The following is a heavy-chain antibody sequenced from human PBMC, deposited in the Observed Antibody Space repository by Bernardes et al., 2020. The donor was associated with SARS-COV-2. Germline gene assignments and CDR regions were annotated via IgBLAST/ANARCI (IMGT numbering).Heavy chain of an antibody. J-gene: IGHJ6*02. CDR2: ISYDGSNK. Sequence: GGSLRLSCAASGFTFSSYGMHWVRQAPGKGLEWVAVISYDGSNKYYADSVKGRFTISRDNSKNTLYLQMNSLRAEDTAVYYCAREHFDSGWYRYYYYYGMDVWGQGTTVTVSS. CDR1: GFTFSSYG. V-gene: IGHV3-30*03. D-gene: IGHD6-19*01. CDR3: AREHFDSGWYRYYYYYGMDV.